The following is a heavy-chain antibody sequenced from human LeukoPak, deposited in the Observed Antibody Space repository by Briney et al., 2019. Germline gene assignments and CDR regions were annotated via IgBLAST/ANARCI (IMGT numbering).Heavy chain of an antibody. CDR3: ARTVGAGEGFDY. Sequence: PGGSLRLSCAASGFTFSSYEMNWVRQAPGKGLEWVSYISSSGSTIYYADSVKGRFTISRDNAKNSLYLQMNSLRADDTAVYFCARTVGAGEGFDYWGQGTLVTVSS. J-gene: IGHJ4*02. CDR2: ISSSGSTI. D-gene: IGHD1-26*01. V-gene: IGHV3-48*03. CDR1: GFTFSSYE.